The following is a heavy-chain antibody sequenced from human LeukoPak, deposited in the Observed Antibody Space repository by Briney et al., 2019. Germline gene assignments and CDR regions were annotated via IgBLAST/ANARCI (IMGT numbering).Heavy chain of an antibody. V-gene: IGHV3-9*01. D-gene: IGHD3-22*01. CDR2: ISWNSGSI. CDR1: GFTFDDYA. Sequence: GRSLRLSCAASGFTFDDYAMHWVRQAPGKGLEWVSGISWNSGSIGYADSVKGRFTISRDNAKNSLYLQMNSLRAEDTALYYCAKVSMIVVVLGAFDIWGQGTMVTVSS. J-gene: IGHJ3*02. CDR3: AKVSMIVVVLGAFDI.